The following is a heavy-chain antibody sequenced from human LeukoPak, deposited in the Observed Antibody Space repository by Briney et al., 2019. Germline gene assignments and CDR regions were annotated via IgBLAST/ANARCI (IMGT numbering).Heavy chain of an antibody. D-gene: IGHD2-21*02. J-gene: IGHJ5*02. V-gene: IGHV1-69*05. CDR3: ARDRCGGDCYPDNWFDP. CDR2: IIPIFGTA. Sequence: GASVKVSCKASGGTFSSYAISWVRQAPGQGLEWMGGIIPIFGTANYAQKFQGRVTITTDESTSTAYMELSSLRSEDRAVYYCARDRCGGDCYPDNWFDPWGQGTLVTVSS. CDR1: GGTFSSYA.